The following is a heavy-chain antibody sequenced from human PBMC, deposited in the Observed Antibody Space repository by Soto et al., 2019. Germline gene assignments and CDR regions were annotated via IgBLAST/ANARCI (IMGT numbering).Heavy chain of an antibody. D-gene: IGHD6-19*01. J-gene: IGHJ4*02. CDR3: AVIAVAGDFDY. V-gene: IGHV1-18*04. Sequence: ASVKVSCKASGYTFTSYGISWVRQAPGQGLEWMGWISAYNGNTNYAQKLQGRVTMTTDKSTSTAYMELRSLRSDDKAVYYCAVIAVAGDFDYWGQGTLVTVSS. CDR1: GYTFTSYG. CDR2: ISAYNGNT.